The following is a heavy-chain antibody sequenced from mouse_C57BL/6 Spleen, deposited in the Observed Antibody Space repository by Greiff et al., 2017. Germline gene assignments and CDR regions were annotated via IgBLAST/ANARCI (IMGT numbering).Heavy chain of an antibody. CDR3: SLDSSGYVLDY. D-gene: IGHD3-2*02. V-gene: IGHV1-26*01. Sequence: VQLQQSGPELVKPGASVKISCKASGYTFTDYYMNWVKQSHGKSLEWIGDINPNNGGTSYNQKFKGKATLTVDKSSSTAYMELRSLTSEDSAVYYCSLDSSGYVLDYWGQGTTLTVSS. CDR2: INPNNGGT. J-gene: IGHJ2*01. CDR1: GYTFTDYY.